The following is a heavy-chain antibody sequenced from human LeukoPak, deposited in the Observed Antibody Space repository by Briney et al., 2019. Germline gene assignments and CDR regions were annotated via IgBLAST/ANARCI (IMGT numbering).Heavy chain of an antibody. CDR3: ARPQSHAFDI. CDR2: IKPDGTEK. J-gene: IGHJ3*02. V-gene: IGHV3-7*01. Sequence: GESLRLSCTASGFNFATYWMSWVRQAPGKGLEWVASIKPDGTEKCFVDSVKSRFTISRDNARKSLYLQMNSLRAEDTAVYYCARPQSHAFDIWGQGTMVTVSS. CDR1: GFNFATYW.